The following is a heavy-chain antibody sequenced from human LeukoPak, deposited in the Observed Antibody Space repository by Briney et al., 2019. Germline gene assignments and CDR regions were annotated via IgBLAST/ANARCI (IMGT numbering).Heavy chain of an antibody. CDR2: ISSSSSYI. CDR1: RFTFSSYS. V-gene: IGHV3-21*01. D-gene: IGHD2-2*01. CDR3: ARDLPPLGGPADY. Sequence: GGSLRLSCAASRFTFSSYSMNWVRQAPGKGLEWVSSISSSSSYIYYADSVKGRFTISRDNAKNSLYLQMNSLRAEDTAVYYCARDLPPLGGPADYWGQGTLVTVSS. J-gene: IGHJ4*02.